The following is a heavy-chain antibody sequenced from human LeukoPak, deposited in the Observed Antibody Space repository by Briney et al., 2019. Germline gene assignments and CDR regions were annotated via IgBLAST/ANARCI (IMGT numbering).Heavy chain of an antibody. V-gene: IGHV3-30*02. Sequence: GGSLRLSCAASGFTFSSYGMHWVRQAPGKGLEWVAFIRYDGSNKYYADSVKGRFTISRDNSKNTLYLQMNSLRAEDTAVYYCAKEMGQEAAGPTDYWGQGTLVTVPS. J-gene: IGHJ4*02. CDR2: IRYDGSNK. D-gene: IGHD6-13*01. CDR3: AKEMGQEAAGPTDY. CDR1: GFTFSSYG.